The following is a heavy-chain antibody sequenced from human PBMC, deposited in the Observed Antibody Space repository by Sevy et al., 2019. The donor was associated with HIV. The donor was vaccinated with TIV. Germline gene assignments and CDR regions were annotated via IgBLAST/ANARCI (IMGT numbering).Heavy chain of an antibody. Sequence: ASVQVSCKASGYTFTSYGISWVRQAPGQGLEWMGWISAYNGNTNYAQKLQGRVTMTTDTSTSTAYMELRSLRSDDTAVYYCARDRRVDIVVVPAAASGDYWGQGTLVTVSS. D-gene: IGHD2-2*03. CDR2: ISAYNGNT. CDR1: GYTFTSYG. V-gene: IGHV1-18*01. J-gene: IGHJ4*02. CDR3: ARDRRVDIVVVPAAASGDY.